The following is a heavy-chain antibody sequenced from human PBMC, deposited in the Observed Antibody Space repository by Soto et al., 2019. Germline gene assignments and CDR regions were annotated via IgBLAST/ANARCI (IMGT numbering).Heavy chain of an antibody. CDR1: GYIIKNYW. CDR3: FRGGVTSRTFDY. CDR2: IFPDDSDT. J-gene: IGHJ4*02. V-gene: IGHV5-51*01. D-gene: IGHD3-16*01. Sequence: ESLKISCKSSGYIIKNYWIGWVRQMPGQGLEWMGIIFPDDSDTRYSPSFQGHVTISVDKSISTAYVQWSSLKASDSAIYYCFRGGVTSRTFDYWGQGTPAPVSS.